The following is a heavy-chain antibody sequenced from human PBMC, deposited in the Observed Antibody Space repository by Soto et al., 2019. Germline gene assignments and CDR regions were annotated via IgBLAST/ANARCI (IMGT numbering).Heavy chain of an antibody. V-gene: IGHV4-39*01. Sequence: SETLSLTCTVSGGSLSSSSYYWGWIRQPPGKGLEWIGNIYYSGSTYYNPSLKSRVTISVDTSKNQFSLRLSSVTAADTAVYYCMLGSGWKDFDYWGQGTLVTVSS. CDR3: MLGSGWKDFDY. D-gene: IGHD3-22*01. CDR2: IYYSGST. CDR1: GGSLSSSSYY. J-gene: IGHJ4*02.